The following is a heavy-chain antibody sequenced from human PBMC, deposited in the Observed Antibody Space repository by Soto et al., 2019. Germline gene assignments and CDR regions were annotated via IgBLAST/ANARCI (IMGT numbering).Heavy chain of an antibody. D-gene: IGHD2-8*01. CDR3: ARDSQLYTKAPGAFDI. Sequence: WSLRLSCAASGFTFSTYSMNWVRQAPGKGLEWVSSISSGSGYIYYADSVKGRFTISRDNAKSSLYLQMNSLRAEDTAVYYCARDSQLYTKAPGAFDIWGQGTMVTVSS. CDR1: GFTFSTYS. J-gene: IGHJ3*02. V-gene: IGHV3-21*01. CDR2: ISSGSGYI.